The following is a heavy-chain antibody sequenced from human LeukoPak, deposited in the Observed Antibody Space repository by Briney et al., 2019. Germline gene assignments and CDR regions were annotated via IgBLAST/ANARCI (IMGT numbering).Heavy chain of an antibody. J-gene: IGHJ6*02. CDR3: ARVGCSSTSCYANYYYGMDV. CDR2: ISAYNGNT. D-gene: IGHD2-2*01. CDR1: GYTFTSYG. V-gene: IGHV1-18*01. Sequence: ASVKVSCKASGYTFTSYGISWVRQAPGQGLEWMGWISAYNGNTNYAQKFQGRVTMTTDTSTSTAYMELRSLRSDDTAVYYCARVGCSSTSCYANYYYGMDVWGQGTTVTVSS.